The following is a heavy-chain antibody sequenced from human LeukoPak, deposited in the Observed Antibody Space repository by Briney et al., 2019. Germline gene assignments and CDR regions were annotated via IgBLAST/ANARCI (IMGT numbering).Heavy chain of an antibody. CDR2: IYHSGST. Sequence: SETLSLTCTVSGGSISSYYWSWIRQPPGRGLDWLGNIYHSGSTYYNPSLKSRVTISVDTSKNQFSLKLSSVTAADTAVYYCARLRGPGLPHYWGQGTLVTVSS. D-gene: IGHD3-10*01. J-gene: IGHJ4*02. CDR3: ARLRGPGLPHY. V-gene: IGHV4-59*08. CDR1: GGSISSYY.